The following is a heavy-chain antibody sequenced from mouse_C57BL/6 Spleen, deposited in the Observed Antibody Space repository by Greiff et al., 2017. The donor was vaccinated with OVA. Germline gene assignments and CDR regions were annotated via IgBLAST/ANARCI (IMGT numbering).Heavy chain of an antibody. Sequence: QVQLKQPGAELVMPGASVKLSCKASGYTFTSYWMHWVKQRPGQGLEWIGEIDPSDSYTNYNQKFKGKSTLTVDKSSSTAYMQLSSLTSEDSAVYYCARRGLLHYFDYWGQGTTLTVSS. CDR3: ARRGLLHYFDY. J-gene: IGHJ2*01. CDR1: GYTFTSYW. CDR2: IDPSDSYT. V-gene: IGHV1-69*01. D-gene: IGHD2-3*01.